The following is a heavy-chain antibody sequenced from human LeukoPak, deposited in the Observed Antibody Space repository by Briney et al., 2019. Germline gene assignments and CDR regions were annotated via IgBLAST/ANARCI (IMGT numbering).Heavy chain of an antibody. Sequence: ASVKVSCKASGYTFTSYDINWVRQATGQGLEWMGWMNPNSGNTGYAQKFQGRVTMTRNTSISTAYMELSSLRSEDTAVYYCARASPLDTMIVVVITTAFDIWGQGTMVTVSS. CDR1: GYTFTSYD. CDR2: MNPNSGNT. V-gene: IGHV1-8*01. J-gene: IGHJ3*02. CDR3: ARASPLDTMIVVVITTAFDI. D-gene: IGHD3-22*01.